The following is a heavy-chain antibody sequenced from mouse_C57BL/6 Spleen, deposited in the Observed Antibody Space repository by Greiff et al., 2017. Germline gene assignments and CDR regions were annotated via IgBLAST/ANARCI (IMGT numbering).Heavy chain of an antibody. CDR2: LDPSDSYT. CDR3: ARRRYYGSSPAWFAY. V-gene: IGHV1-50*01. CDR1: GYTFTSYW. Sequence: QVQLQQPGAELVKPGASVKLSCKASGYTFTSYWMQWVKQRPGQGLEWIGELDPSDSYTNYNQKFKGKATLTVDTSSSTAYMQLSSLTSEDSAVYYCARRRYYGSSPAWFAYWGQGTLVTVSA. D-gene: IGHD1-1*01. J-gene: IGHJ3*01.